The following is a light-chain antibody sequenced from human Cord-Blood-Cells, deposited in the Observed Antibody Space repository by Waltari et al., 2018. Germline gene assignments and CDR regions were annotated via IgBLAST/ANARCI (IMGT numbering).Light chain of an antibody. CDR1: QSVSSN. Sequence: EIVMTQSPATLSVSPGERATLSCRASQSVSSNLAWYQQKPGQAPRLLIYGASTRATGIPARFSGSGSGTEFTLTISSLQSEDCAVYYCQQYNNWHPITFGQGTRLEIK. J-gene: IGKJ5*01. V-gene: IGKV3-15*01. CDR2: GAS. CDR3: QQYNNWHPIT.